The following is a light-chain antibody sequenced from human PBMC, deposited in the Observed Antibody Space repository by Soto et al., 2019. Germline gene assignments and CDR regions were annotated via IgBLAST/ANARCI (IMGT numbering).Light chain of an antibody. V-gene: IGKV3-20*01. CDR2: GAS. J-gene: IGKJ2*01. CDR3: HHYGGSQYT. CDR1: QTVGSSF. Sequence: EIVLTQSSGTLSLSPGDGATLSCRASQTVGSSFLGWYQQKPGQAPRLIMYGASNRATDIPDRFTGRGSGTDFPLTISRLDPEDFAVYYCHHYGGSQYTFGQGTKLEI.